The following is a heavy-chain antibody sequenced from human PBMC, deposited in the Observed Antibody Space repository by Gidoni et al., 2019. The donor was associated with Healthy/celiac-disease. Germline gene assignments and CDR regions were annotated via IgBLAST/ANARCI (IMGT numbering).Heavy chain of an antibody. J-gene: IGHJ1*01. CDR1: GFTFRYAW. V-gene: IGHV3-15*01. CDR3: TTVGGSYGAPNFQH. D-gene: IGHD1-26*01. Sequence: VEVVGAGGGSGKPGGARRPSWAGTGFTFRYAWMSWVRQAPGQGLEWVVRIKSSTDSGTTDYASLVKGRFTISRDASNNTLYLQMNSLNTDNTAVYYCTTVGGSYGAPNFQHLGQGTLVTVSS. CDR2: IKSSTDSGTT.